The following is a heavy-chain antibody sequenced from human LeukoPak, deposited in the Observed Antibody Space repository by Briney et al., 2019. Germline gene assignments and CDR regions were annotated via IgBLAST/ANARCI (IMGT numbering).Heavy chain of an antibody. D-gene: IGHD5-18*01. Sequence: ASVKVSCKASGYTFTGYYMHWVRQAPGQGLEWMGRINPNSGGTNYAQKFQGRVTMTRDTSISTAYMELSRLRSDDTAVYYCATSGYSYGYLDYWGQGTLVTVSS. V-gene: IGHV1-2*06. J-gene: IGHJ4*02. CDR1: GYTFTGYY. CDR3: ATSGYSYGYLDY. CDR2: INPNSGGT.